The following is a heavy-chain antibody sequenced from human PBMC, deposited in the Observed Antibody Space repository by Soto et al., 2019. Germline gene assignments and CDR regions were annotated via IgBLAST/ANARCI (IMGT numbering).Heavy chain of an antibody. D-gene: IGHD3-10*01. Sequence: QVQLVESGGGVVQPGSSLRLSCAASGFTFSSYGMHWVRQAPGKGLEWVAVIWYDGSNKYYADSVKGRFTISRDNSKNTLYLQINSLRAEDTAVYYCARDYYGSGSYDEKYYYYYYGMDVWGQGTTVTVSS. V-gene: IGHV3-33*01. CDR1: GFTFSSYG. CDR3: ARDYYGSGSYDEKYYYYYYGMDV. CDR2: IWYDGSNK. J-gene: IGHJ6*02.